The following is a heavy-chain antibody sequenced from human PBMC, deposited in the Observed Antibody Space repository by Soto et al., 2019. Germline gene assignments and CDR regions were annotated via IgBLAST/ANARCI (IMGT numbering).Heavy chain of an antibody. J-gene: IGHJ5*02. V-gene: IGHV4-39*01. CDR1: GGSINSSSYY. D-gene: IGHD2-15*01. Sequence: QLQLQETGPGLVRPSETLSLTCTVSGGSINSSSYYWGWIRQPPGKGLEWIGSIDYSGDAYYNPPLKSRVTISIDTSKNQFSLKLFSVTAAATAVYYCARHHVLVVDPWGQGTLVTVSS. CDR2: IDYSGDA. CDR3: ARHHVLVVDP.